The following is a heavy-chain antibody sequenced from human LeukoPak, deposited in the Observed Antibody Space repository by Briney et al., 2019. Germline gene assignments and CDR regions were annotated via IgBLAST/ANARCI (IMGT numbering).Heavy chain of an antibody. J-gene: IGHJ4*02. CDR3: AGTYYYDSNSSFDY. D-gene: IGHD3-22*01. CDR1: GGSISSSSYY. V-gene: IGHV4-39*01. CDR2: IYYSGST. Sequence: SETLSLICTVSGGSISSSSYYWGWIRQPPGKGLEWIGSIYYSGSTYYNPSLKSRVTISVDTSKNQFSLKLSSVTAADTAVYYCAGTYYYDSNSSFDYWGQGTLVTVSS.